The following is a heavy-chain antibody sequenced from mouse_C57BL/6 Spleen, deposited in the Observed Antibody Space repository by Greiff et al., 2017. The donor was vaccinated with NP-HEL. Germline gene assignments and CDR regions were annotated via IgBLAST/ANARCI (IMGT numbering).Heavy chain of an antibody. D-gene: IGHD2-4*01. CDR2: IYPSDSET. Sequence: QVQLQQSGAELVRPGSSVKLSCKASGYTFTSYWMDWVKQRPGQGLEWIGNIYPSDSETHYNQKFKDKATLTVDKSSSTAYMQLSSLTSEDSAVYYCARGDYDYEGAWFAYWGQGTLVTVSA. J-gene: IGHJ3*01. CDR3: ARGDYDYEGAWFAY. CDR1: GYTFTSYW. V-gene: IGHV1-61*01.